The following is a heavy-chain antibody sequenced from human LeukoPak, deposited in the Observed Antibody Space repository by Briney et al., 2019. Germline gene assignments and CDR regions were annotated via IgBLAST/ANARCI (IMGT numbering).Heavy chain of an antibody. CDR3: ARERGGPWGEVGYFDY. CDR1: GFTYTNYW. V-gene: IGHV3-7*03. J-gene: IGHJ4*02. D-gene: IGHD7-27*01. Sequence: GGSLRLSCAASGFTYTNYWVSWFRQAPGQGLEWVASIKQDGSERYYADSVKGRFTISRDNSKNTLYLQMNSLRAEDTAVYYCARERGGPWGEVGYFDYWGQGTLVTVSS. CDR2: IKQDGSER.